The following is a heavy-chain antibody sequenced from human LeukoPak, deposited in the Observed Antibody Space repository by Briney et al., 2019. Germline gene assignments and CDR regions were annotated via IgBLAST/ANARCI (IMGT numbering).Heavy chain of an antibody. V-gene: IGHV3-21*01. J-gene: IGHJ6*02. Sequence: RAGGSLRLSCAASGFTFSSYWMSWVRQAPGKGLEWVSSISSSSSYIYYADSVKGRFTISRDNAKNSLYLQMNSLRAEDTAVYYCARDRRRYSPGGYYYGMDVWGQGTTVTVSS. D-gene: IGHD6-13*01. CDR3: ARDRRRYSPGGYYYGMDV. CDR1: GFTFSSYW. CDR2: ISSSSSYI.